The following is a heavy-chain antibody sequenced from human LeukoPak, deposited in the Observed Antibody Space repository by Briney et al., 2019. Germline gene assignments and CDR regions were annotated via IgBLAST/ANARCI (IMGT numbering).Heavy chain of an antibody. V-gene: IGHV1-69*04. D-gene: IGHD2-21*01. J-gene: IGHJ4*02. CDR2: IIPIFGIA. Sequence: ASVKVSCKASGGTFSSYATSWVRQAPGQGLEWMGRIIPIFGIANYAQKFQGRVTITADKSTSTAHMELSSLRSEDTAVYYCASEPGRIQLDYWGQGTLVTVSS. CDR1: GGTFSSYA. CDR3: ASEPGRIQLDY.